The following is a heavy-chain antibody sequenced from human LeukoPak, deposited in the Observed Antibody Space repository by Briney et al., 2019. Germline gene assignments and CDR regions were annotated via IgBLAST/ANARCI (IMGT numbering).Heavy chain of an antibody. D-gene: IGHD6-6*01. CDR2: INHSGRT. CDR3: ARHEDSSPMYFDY. Sequence: PSETLSLTCALYGGSFNDYYWSWIRQPPGKGLEWIGEINHSGRTNYNPSLKSRVTISVDTSKNQFSLKLTSVTAADTAVYYCARHEDSSPMYFDYWGQGTLVTVSS. CDR1: GGSFNDYY. V-gene: IGHV4-34*01. J-gene: IGHJ4*02.